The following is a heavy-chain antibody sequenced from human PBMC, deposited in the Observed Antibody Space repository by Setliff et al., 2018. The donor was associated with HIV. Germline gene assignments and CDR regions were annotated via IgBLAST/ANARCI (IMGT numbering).Heavy chain of an antibody. CDR2: IYYNGNT. CDR1: GGSITGYF. CDR3: ARGGRSLAAQTWFDP. D-gene: IGHD6-6*01. V-gene: IGHV4-59*12. J-gene: IGHJ5*02. Sequence: SETLSLTCTISGGSITGYFWSWIRQPPGKGLEWIGYIYYNGNTNYNPSLKSRGTISVGTSKNQFSLKLSSVTAADTAVYYCARGGRSLAAQTWFDPWGQGTLVTVSS.